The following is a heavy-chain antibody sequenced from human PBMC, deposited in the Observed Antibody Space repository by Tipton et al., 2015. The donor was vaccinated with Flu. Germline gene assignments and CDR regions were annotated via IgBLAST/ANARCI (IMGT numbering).Heavy chain of an antibody. CDR3: ATGFGWTPDC. Sequence: SLRLSCAASEFTFSNAWMSWVRQAPGKGLEWVGHIKSKTDGGTTDYAAPVKGRFTISRDDSNNTLYLQMNSLKTEDTAVYCCATGFGWTPDCWGQGTLVTVSS. J-gene: IGHJ4*02. CDR2: IKSKTDGGTT. CDR1: EFTFSNAW. V-gene: IGHV3-15*01. D-gene: IGHD3-16*01.